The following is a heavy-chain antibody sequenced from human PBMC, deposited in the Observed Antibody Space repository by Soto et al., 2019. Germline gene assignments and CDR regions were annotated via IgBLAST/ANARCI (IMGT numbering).Heavy chain of an antibody. CDR3: ARLKKYSYAYYHYYGMDV. CDR1: GYSFTSYW. J-gene: IGHJ6*02. V-gene: IGHV5-51*01. Sequence: GESLKISCKGSGYSFTSYWIGWVRQMPGKGLEWMGIIYPGDSDTRYSPSFQGQVTISADKSISTAYLQWSSLKASDTAMYYCARLKKYSYAYYHYYGMDVWGQGTTVTVSS. CDR2: IYPGDSDT. D-gene: IGHD5-18*01.